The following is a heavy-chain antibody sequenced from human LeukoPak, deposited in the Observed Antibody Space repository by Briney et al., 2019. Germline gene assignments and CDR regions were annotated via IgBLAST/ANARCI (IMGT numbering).Heavy chain of an antibody. CDR1: GGSFSDYF. CDR3: ASGYCSGGSCYQTFDY. CDR2: INHSGST. V-gene: IGHV4-34*01. D-gene: IGHD2-15*01. J-gene: IGHJ4*02. Sequence: SETLSLTCAVYGGSFSDYFWSWIRQPPGKGLEWIGEINHSGSTNYNPSLKSRVTISVDTSKNQFSLKLSSVTAADTAVYYCASGYCSGGSCYQTFDYWGQGTLVTVSS.